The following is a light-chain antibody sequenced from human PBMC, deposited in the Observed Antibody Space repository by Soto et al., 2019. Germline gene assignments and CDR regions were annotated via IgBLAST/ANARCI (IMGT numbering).Light chain of an antibody. V-gene: IGKV3-20*01. J-gene: IGKJ1*01. CDR3: QQYGSSPRT. CDR2: GAS. Sequence: EIVLTQSPGTLSLSPGERATLSCRASQSVSSSYLAWYQQKPGQAPRLLIYGASSRVTGIPDRFSGSGSGTDFTLTISRPEPEDFAVYYCQQYGSSPRTFGQGTKVEIK. CDR1: QSVSSSY.